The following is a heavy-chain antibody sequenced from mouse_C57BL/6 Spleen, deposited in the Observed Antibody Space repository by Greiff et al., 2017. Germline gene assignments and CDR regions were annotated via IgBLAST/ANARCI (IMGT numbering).Heavy chain of an antibody. CDR2: INPSSGYT. CDR1: GYTFTSYW. CDR3: AINLLLRYQTPGYFDV. J-gene: IGHJ1*03. V-gene: IGHV1-7*01. D-gene: IGHD1-1*01. Sequence: VQLQQSGAELAKPGASVKLSCKASGYTFTSYWMHWVKQRPGQGLEWIGYINPSSGYTKYNQKFKDKATLTADKSSSTAYMQLSSLTYEDSAVYYCAINLLLRYQTPGYFDVWGTGTTVTVSS.